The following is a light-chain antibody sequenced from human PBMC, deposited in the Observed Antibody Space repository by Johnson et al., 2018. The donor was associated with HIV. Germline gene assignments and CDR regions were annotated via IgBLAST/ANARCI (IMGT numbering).Light chain of an antibody. Sequence: QSVLTQPPSVSAAPGQKVTISCSGSSANIGDNSVSWYQQLPGTAPKLLIHEKNKRPSGIPDRFSASKSGTSSTLAITGLQTGDEADYYCGTWDSSLSAHYVFGTGTKVTVL. V-gene: IGLV1-51*02. CDR1: SANIGDNS. CDR2: EKN. J-gene: IGLJ1*01. CDR3: GTWDSSLSAHYV.